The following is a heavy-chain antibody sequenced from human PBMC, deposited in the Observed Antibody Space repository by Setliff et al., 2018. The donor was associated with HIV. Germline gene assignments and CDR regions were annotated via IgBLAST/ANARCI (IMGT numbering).Heavy chain of an antibody. J-gene: IGHJ4*02. CDR3: ARGRGWYGY. V-gene: IGHV4-34*01. Sequence: PSETLSLTCAVYGGSFSAYYWSWIRQPPGKGLEWIGEINYSGGTNYIPSLKSRVTISVDTSKNQFSLKLSSVSAADTAVYYCARGRGWYGYWGQRTVVTVSS. CDR1: GGSFSAYY. D-gene: IGHD6-19*01. CDR2: INYSGGT.